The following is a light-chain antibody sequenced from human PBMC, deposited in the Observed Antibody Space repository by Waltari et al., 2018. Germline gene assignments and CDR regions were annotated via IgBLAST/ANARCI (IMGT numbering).Light chain of an antibody. V-gene: IGKV1-27*01. CDR3: QKWKGAPFT. J-gene: IGKJ3*01. CDR1: QDINTY. CDR2: SAS. Sequence: DTQMTQSPSSLSAFFGYRVTITFRASQDINTYLAWYQQKPGKLPVLLIHSASTLQSGVPSRFSGSGSGADFTLTISGLQPEDVATYFCQKWKGAPFTFGPGAKVDL.